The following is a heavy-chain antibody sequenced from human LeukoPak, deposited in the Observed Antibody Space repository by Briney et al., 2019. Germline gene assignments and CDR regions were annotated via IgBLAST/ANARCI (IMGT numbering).Heavy chain of an antibody. D-gene: IGHD3-10*01. V-gene: IGHV3-11*06. CDR2: ISSSSSYI. J-gene: IGHJ3*02. CDR3: ARLKVRGGAFDI. Sequence: GGSLRLSCAASGFTFTDFYMSWIRQAPGKGLEWVSSISSSSSYIYYADSVKGRFTISRDNAKNSLYLQMNSLRAEDTAVYYCARLKVRGGAFDIWGQGTMVTVSS. CDR1: GFTFTDFY.